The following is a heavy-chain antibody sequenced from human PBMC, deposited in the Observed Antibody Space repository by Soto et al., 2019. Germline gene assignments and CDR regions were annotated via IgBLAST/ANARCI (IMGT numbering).Heavy chain of an antibody. J-gene: IGHJ6*02. V-gene: IGHV1-69*13. D-gene: IGHD4-4*01. Sequence: GASVKVSCKASGGTFSSYAISWVRQAPGQGLEWMGGIIPIFGTANYAQKFQGRVTITADESTSTAYMELSSLRSEDTAVYYCAREVRGLQGYYYYYGMDVWGQGTTVTVSS. CDR2: IIPIFGTA. CDR3: AREVRGLQGYYYYYGMDV. CDR1: GGTFSSYA.